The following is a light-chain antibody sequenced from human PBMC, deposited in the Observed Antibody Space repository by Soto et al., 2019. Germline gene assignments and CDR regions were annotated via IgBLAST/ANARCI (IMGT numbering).Light chain of an antibody. V-gene: IGKV3-20*01. CDR1: QTVSTNY. CDR3: QQYNNWPPWT. J-gene: IGKJ1*01. Sequence: IVLTQSPGTLSLSPGERATLSCRASQTVSTNYLAWSQQRPGQAPSLVICGASSRATGIPDRLSGSGSGTEFTLTISSLQSEDFAVYYCQQYNNWPPWTFGQGTKVEIK. CDR2: GAS.